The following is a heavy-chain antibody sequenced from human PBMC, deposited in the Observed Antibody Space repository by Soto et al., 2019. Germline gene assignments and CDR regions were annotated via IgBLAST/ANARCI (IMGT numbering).Heavy chain of an antibody. V-gene: IGHV3-23*01. CDR3: AKEVRMAFDFWTAYPPADDF. Sequence: EVQVLESGGGLVQPGGSLRLSCAASGFTFSSYAMDWVRQAPGKGLEWVSGLSGGGGRTYYADSVKGRFTISRDNAKNMLDLDMNSLRAEDTAIYYCAKEVRMAFDFWTAYPPADDFWGQGTLVTVSS. J-gene: IGHJ4*02. CDR2: LSGGGGRT. D-gene: IGHD3-3*01. CDR1: GFTFSSYA.